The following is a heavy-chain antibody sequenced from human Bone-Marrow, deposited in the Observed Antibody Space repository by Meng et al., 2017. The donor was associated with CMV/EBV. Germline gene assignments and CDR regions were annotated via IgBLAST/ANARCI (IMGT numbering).Heavy chain of an antibody. CDR3: ARDRQLRRLRPSSADV. CDR1: GFTFTDAW. CDR2: IKQDGSEK. V-gene: IGHV3-7*01. J-gene: IGHJ6*02. D-gene: IGHD3-3*01. Sequence: GGSLRLSCAASGFTFTDAWMNWVRQAPGKGLEWVANIKQDGSEKYYVDSVKGRFTISRDNAKNSLYLQMNSLRAEDTAVYYCARDRQLRRLRPSSADVWGQGTTVTVSS.